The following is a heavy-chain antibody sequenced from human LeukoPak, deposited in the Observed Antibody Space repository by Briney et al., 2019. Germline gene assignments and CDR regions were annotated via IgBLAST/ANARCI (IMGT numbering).Heavy chain of an antibody. D-gene: IGHD1-26*01. CDR2: IFYSGST. V-gene: IGHV4-39*07. CDR1: GGSISTSNYY. CDR3: ARCVVGGNYDWYFDL. Sequence: SETLSLTCTVSGGSISTSNYYWGWIRQPPGQGLVWFGSIFYSGSTYYSPFIKRLVTISVDTYRNQFSLKLNSVTAADTGVYYCARCVVGGNYDWYFDLWGRGTLVTVSS. J-gene: IGHJ2*01.